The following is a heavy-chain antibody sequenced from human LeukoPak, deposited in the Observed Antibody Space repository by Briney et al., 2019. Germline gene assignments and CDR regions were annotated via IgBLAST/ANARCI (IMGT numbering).Heavy chain of an antibody. Sequence: SETLSLTCTLSGDSITSSDHYWVWIRQSPGKGLEWIGSVSHSGNTYYKSSLRSRVTVSLDTSKNEFSLILTSVTAADTAEYYCARHLYYSSSAFWYIDLWGRGTLVIVSP. CDR2: VSHSGNT. D-gene: IGHD3-10*01. V-gene: IGHV4-39*01. J-gene: IGHJ2*01. CDR1: GDSITSSDHY. CDR3: ARHLYYSSSAFWYIDL.